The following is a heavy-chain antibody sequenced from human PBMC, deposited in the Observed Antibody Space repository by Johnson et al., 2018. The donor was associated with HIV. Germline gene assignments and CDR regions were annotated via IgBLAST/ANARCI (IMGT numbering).Heavy chain of an antibody. D-gene: IGHD3-9*01. CDR1: GFTVSSNY. Sequence: VQLVESGGGLVQPGGSLRLSCAASGFTVSSNYMSWVRQAPGKGLEWVANIKQDGSEKYSVDSVKGRFTISRDNSKNSLYLQMNSLRAEDTAVYYCARDPYYDFLTGPRDAFDIWGQGTMVTVSS. CDR2: IKQDGSEK. J-gene: IGHJ3*02. CDR3: ARDPYYDFLTGPRDAFDI. V-gene: IGHV3-7*01.